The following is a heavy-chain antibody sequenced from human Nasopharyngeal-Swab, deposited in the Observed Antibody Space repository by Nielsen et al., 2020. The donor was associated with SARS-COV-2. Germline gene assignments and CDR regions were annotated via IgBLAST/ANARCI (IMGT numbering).Heavy chain of an antibody. Sequence: GGSLRLSCAASGFTFSDYYMSWIRQAQGKGLGWVSYISSSGSTIYYADSVKGRFTISRDNAKNSLYLQMNSLRAEGTAVYYCAREGGDYDILTGYSDDAFDIWGQGTMVTVSS. V-gene: IGHV3-11*04. J-gene: IGHJ3*02. CDR1: GFTFSDYY. D-gene: IGHD3-9*01. CDR3: AREGGDYDILTGYSDDAFDI. CDR2: ISSSGSTI.